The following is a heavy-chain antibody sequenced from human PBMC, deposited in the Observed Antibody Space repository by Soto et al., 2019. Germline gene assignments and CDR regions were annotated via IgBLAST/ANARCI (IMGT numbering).Heavy chain of an antibody. CDR1: GFTFGNFW. D-gene: IGHD3-22*01. CDR2: IEQDSTRS. V-gene: IGHV3-7*01. Sequence: PGGSLRLSCAASGFTFGNFWMNWVRQAPGKGLEWVANIEQDSTRSSYLDSVKGRFTISRDNAKNSLYPQMNSLRAEDTAVYYCATKKYYYDSSGYYGWFDPWGQGTLVTVSS. CDR3: ATKKYYYDSSGYYGWFDP. J-gene: IGHJ5*02.